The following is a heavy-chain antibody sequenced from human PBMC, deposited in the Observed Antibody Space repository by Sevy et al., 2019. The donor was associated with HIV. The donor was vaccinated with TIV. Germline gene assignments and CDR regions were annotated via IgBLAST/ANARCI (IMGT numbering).Heavy chain of an antibody. CDR1: GFTVSSNY. CDR3: ARVSVYYFDSSAYYTTRNGFDI. CDR2: IYNGDNT. Sequence: GGSLRLSCAASGFTVSSNYMSWVRQAPGKGLEWVSIIYNGDNTYYADSVKGRFTISRDSSKNTLYLQMNSLRAEDTAVYYCARVSVYYFDSSAYYTTRNGFDIWGHGTMVTVSS. V-gene: IGHV3-53*01. D-gene: IGHD3-22*01. J-gene: IGHJ3*02.